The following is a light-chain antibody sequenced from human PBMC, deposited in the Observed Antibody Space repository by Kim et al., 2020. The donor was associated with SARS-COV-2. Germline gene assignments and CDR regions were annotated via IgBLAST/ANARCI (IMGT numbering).Light chain of an antibody. J-gene: IGLJ1*01. CDR2: DVS. Sequence: GKSITISCTGTRSDVGGYNYVSWYQQHPGKAPKLMIYDVSNRPSGVSNRFSGSKSGNTASLTISGLQTEDEADYYCTSYRSGSTYVFGIGTKVTVL. CDR1: RSDVGGYNY. V-gene: IGLV2-14*03. CDR3: TSYRSGSTYV.